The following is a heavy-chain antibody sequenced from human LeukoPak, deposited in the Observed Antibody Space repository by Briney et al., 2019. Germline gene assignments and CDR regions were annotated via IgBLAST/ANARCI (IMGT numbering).Heavy chain of an antibody. V-gene: IGHV1-8*01. J-gene: IGHJ4*02. CDR3: ARAQGTLGYCTTTSCYEMDY. Sequence: ASVNVSCKASGYTFTSYDINWVRQGTGQGLEWVGWMNPNSGGTGFAQKFQGRVTMTRDTSISTAYMELSSLRFDDTAVYYCARAQGTLGYCTTTSCYEMDYWGQGTLVTVSS. D-gene: IGHD2-2*01. CDR2: MNPNSGGT. CDR1: GYTFTSYD.